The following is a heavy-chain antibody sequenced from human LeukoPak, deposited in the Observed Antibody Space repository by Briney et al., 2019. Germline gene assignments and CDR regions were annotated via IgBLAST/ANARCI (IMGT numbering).Heavy chain of an antibody. CDR2: ISFDGSNK. D-gene: IGHD2-2*02. J-gene: IGHJ2*01. CDR3: ARDYTLFPHWYFAL. V-gene: IGHV3-30*04. Sequence: GRSLRLSCAASGFTFTNYAIHWVRQAPGRGLQRVAVISFDGSNKYYGDSVKGRFTISRDNSKNTLYLQMNSLRAEDTAVYYCARDYTLFPHWYFALWGRGTLVTVSS. CDR1: GFTFTNYA.